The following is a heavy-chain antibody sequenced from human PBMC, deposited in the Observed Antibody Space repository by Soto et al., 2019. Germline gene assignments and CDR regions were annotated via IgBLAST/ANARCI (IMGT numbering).Heavy chain of an antibody. CDR3: ARPVVAGTPDY. J-gene: IGHJ4*02. V-gene: IGHV3-30-3*01. CDR2: ISADGSSQ. CDR1: GFTFSRSP. Sequence: QVQLVESGGGEVQPGTSLRLSCAASGFTFSRSPMHWVRQAPGKGLDWVGLISADGSSQHYADSVRGRFIISRDNFRSTVSLQMARLRAEDTAVYYCARPVVAGTPDYWGQGTLVSVSS. D-gene: IGHD2-15*01.